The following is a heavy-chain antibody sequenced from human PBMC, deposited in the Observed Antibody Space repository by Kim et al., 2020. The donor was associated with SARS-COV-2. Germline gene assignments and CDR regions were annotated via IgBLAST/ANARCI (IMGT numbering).Heavy chain of an antibody. CDR1: GFTFSDYY. CDR2: ISSSGSTI. Sequence: GGSLRLSCAASGFTFSDYYMSWIRQAPGKGLEWVSYISSSGSTIYYADSVKGRFTISRDNAKNSLYLQMNSLRAEDTAVYYCARDYGARKWFGELLYYYYYGMDVWGQGTTVTVSS. D-gene: IGHD3-10*01. CDR3: ARDYGARKWFGELLYYYYYGMDV. V-gene: IGHV3-11*01. J-gene: IGHJ6*02.